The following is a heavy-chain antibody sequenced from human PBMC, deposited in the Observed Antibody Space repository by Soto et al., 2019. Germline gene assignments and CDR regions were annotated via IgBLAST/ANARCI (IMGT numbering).Heavy chain of an antibody. D-gene: IGHD1-1*01. CDR1: GGTFSSYT. CDR3: ATLQLGPYGMDV. J-gene: IGHJ6*02. Sequence: QVQLVQSGAEVKKPGSSVKVSCKASGGTFSSYTISWVRQAPGQGLEWMGRIIPILGIANYAQKFQGRVTITADKSTRTAYMELSSLRSEDTAVYYCATLQLGPYGMDVWGQGTTVTVSS. CDR2: IIPILGIA. V-gene: IGHV1-69*02.